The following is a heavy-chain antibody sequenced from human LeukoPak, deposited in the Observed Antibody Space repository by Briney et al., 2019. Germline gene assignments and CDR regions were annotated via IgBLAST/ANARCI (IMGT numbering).Heavy chain of an antibody. CDR1: GFTVSSKY. J-gene: IGHJ3*02. CDR2: IYSGGST. D-gene: IGHD1-1*01. Sequence: GRSLRLSCAPSGFTVSSKYMSCVRQAPGEWLEWVSVIYSGGSTYYADSVKGRFTISRDNSKNTLYLQMSSLRAEDTAVCYCARGGYNWNDESAFDIWGQGTMVTVSS. V-gene: IGHV3-66*02. CDR3: ARGGYNWNDESAFDI.